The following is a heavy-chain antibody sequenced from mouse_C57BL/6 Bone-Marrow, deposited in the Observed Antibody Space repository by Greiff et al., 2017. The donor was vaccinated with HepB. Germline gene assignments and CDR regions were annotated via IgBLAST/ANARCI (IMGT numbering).Heavy chain of an antibody. V-gene: IGHV5-6*01. CDR1: GFTFSSYG. CDR2: ISSGGSYT. CDR3: ARHVQSDY. Sequence: EVQLVESGGDLVKPGGSLKLSCAASGFTFSSYGMSWVRQTPDKRLEWVATISSGGSYTYYPDSVKGRFTISRDNAKNTLYLQMSRLKSEDTAMYYCARHVQSDYWVQGTTLTVSS. J-gene: IGHJ2*01.